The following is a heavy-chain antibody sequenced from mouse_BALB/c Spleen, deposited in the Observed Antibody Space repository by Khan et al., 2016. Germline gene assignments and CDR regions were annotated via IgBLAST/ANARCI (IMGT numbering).Heavy chain of an antibody. V-gene: IGHV1-7*01. CDR2: INPNTGYA. CDR1: DYTFTSYW. D-gene: IGHD2-1*01. CDR3: AYGNYPYYYAMDY. J-gene: IGHJ4*01. Sequence: VQLQESGAELAKPGASVKMSRKASDYTFTSYWMHWVKQRPGQGLEWIGYINPNTGYAAYNQKFQDKATLTADKSSNTAYMEMNSLTSEDSAVYYCAYGNYPYYYAMDYWGQGTSVTVSS.